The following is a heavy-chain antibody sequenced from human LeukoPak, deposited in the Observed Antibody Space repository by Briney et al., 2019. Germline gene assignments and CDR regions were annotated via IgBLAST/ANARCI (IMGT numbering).Heavy chain of an antibody. J-gene: IGHJ4*02. Sequence: SETLSLTCTVSGGSISSYYWSWIRQPPGKGLEWIGYIYYSGSTNYNPSLKSRVTISVDTSKNHFSLKLTSVTTADTAVYYCARFLTAGFGGVIPYFDSWGQGTLVTVSS. V-gene: IGHV4-59*08. CDR2: IYYSGST. CDR3: ARFLTAGFGGVIPYFDS. CDR1: GGSISSYY. D-gene: IGHD3-16*02.